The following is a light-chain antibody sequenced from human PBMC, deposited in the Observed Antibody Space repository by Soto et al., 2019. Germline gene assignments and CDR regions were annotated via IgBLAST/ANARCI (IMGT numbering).Light chain of an antibody. CDR1: QSVSSN. J-gene: IGKJ5*01. CDR3: QQYGYSPIT. Sequence: EIMMTQSPGLLSVSPGERATLSCRVSQSVSSNLAWYQQKPGQAPRLLIYDASSRATGIPARFSGSGSGTEFTLTISRLEPEDFAVYYCQQYGYSPITFGQGTRLEIK. V-gene: IGKV3-15*01. CDR2: DAS.